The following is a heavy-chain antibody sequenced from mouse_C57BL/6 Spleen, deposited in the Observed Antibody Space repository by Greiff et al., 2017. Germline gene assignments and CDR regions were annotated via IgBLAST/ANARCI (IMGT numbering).Heavy chain of an antibody. CDR1: GYSITSGYY. CDR3: ARDTRITTVVAHFDV. J-gene: IGHJ1*03. D-gene: IGHD1-1*01. CDR2: ISYDGSN. V-gene: IGHV3-6*01. Sequence: EVQLQQSGPGLVKPSQSLSLTCSVTGYSITSGYYWNWIRQFPGNKLEWMGYISYDGSNNYNPSLKNRISITRDTSKNQFFLKLNSVTTEDTATYYCARDTRITTVVAHFDVWGTGTTVTVSS.